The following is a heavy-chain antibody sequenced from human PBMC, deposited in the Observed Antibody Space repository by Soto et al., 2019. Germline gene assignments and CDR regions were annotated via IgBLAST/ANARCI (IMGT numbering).Heavy chain of an antibody. V-gene: IGHV3-21*01. CDR3: ARTVVTQVFDY. CDR2: ISSSSSYI. CDR1: RFTFSSYS. J-gene: IGHJ4*02. D-gene: IGHD2-21*02. Sequence: GGSLRLSCAASRFTFSSYSMNWVRQAPGKGLEWVSSISSSSSYIYYADSVKGRFTISRDNAKNSLYLQMNSLRAEDTAVYYCARTVVTQVFDYWGQGTLVTVSS.